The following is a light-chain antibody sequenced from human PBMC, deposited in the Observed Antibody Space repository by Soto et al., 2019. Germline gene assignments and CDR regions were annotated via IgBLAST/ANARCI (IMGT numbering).Light chain of an antibody. Sequence: NFMLTQPHSVSESPGKTVTISCTRSSGSVASNYVQWYQQRPGSAPTTVIYKDNQRPSGVPDRFSGSIDSSSNSASLTISGLKTEDEADYYCQSYDSSNLWVFGGGTQLTVL. V-gene: IGLV6-57*04. CDR2: KDN. CDR3: QSYDSSNLWV. J-gene: IGLJ2*01. CDR1: SGSVASNY.